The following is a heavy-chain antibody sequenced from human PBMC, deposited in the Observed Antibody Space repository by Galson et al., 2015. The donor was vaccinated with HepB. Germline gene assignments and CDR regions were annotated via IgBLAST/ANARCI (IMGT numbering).Heavy chain of an antibody. J-gene: IGHJ1*01. D-gene: IGHD6-19*01. CDR3: AREGKAVRVGYFQH. V-gene: IGHV3-30*04. Sequence: SLRLSCAASGFTFSSYAMHWVRQAPGKGLEWVAVISYDGSNKYYADSVKGRFTISRDNSKNTLYLQMNSLRAEDTAVYYCAREGKAVRVGYFQHWGQGTLVTVSS. CDR2: ISYDGSNK. CDR1: GFTFSSYA.